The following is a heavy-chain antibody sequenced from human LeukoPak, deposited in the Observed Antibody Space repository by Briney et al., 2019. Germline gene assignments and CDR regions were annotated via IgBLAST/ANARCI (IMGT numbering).Heavy chain of an antibody. Sequence: GGSLRLSCAASGFTFSDYYMSWIRQAPGKGLEWVSYISSSGSTIYYADSVKGRFTISRDNAKNSLYLQMTSLRAEDTAVYYCAKSMYASSARFDYWGQGTLVTVSS. CDR2: ISSSGSTI. D-gene: IGHD2-8*01. V-gene: IGHV3-11*01. CDR1: GFTFSDYY. J-gene: IGHJ4*02. CDR3: AKSMYASSARFDY.